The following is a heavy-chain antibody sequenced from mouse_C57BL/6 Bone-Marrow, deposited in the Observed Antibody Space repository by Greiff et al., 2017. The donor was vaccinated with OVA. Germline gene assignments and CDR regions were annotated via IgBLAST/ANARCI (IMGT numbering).Heavy chain of an antibody. D-gene: IGHD1-1*01. CDR2: IYPRSGNT. J-gene: IGHJ3*01. CDR3: ARRGLYDGSSYGGDLFAY. CDR1: GYTFTSYG. Sequence: VQLQESGAELARPGASVKLSCKASGYTFTSYGISWVKQRTGQGLEWIGEIYPRSGNTYYNEKFKGKATLTADKSSSPAYMELRSLTSEDSAVYFCARRGLYDGSSYGGDLFAYWGQGTLVTVSA. V-gene: IGHV1-81*01.